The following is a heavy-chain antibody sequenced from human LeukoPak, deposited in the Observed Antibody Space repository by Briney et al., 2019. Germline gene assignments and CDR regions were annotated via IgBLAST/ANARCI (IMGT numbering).Heavy chain of an antibody. CDR1: GYSFTSYW. CDR3: ARPYCSGGSCYSXSFDX. V-gene: IGHV5-51*01. CDR2: IYPGDSDT. D-gene: IGHD2-15*01. Sequence: GESLKISCKGSGYSFTSYWIGWVRQMPGKGLEWMGIIYPGDSDTRYSPSFQGQVTISADKSTSTPYLQWSSLKASDTAMYYCARPYCSGGSCYSXSFDXXGXGTXVTV. J-gene: IGHJ4*02.